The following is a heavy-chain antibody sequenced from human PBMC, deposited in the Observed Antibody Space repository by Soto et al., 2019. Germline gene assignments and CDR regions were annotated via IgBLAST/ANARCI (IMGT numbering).Heavy chain of an antibody. CDR1: GGSFSGYY. Sequence: KSSETLSLTCAVYGGSFSGYYWSWIRQPPGKGLEWIGEINHSGSTNYNPSLRSRVTISVDTSKNQFSLKLSSVTAADTAVYYCARGLRSTSDWGQGTLVTVSS. D-gene: IGHD2-2*01. CDR3: ARGLRSTSD. CDR2: INHSGST. J-gene: IGHJ4*02. V-gene: IGHV4-34*01.